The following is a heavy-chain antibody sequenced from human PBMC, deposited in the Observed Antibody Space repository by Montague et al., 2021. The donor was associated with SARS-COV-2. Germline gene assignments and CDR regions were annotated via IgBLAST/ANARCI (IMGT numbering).Heavy chain of an antibody. J-gene: IGHJ4*02. CDR3: ARDGEIVAVGYYFDS. CDR1: GFTFSSYW. Sequence: SLRLSGAASGFTFSSYWMYWVRQAPGKGLVWVSHISSDGSRRRYSDSVXGRFTISRDNAKNTLYLQMNSLRAEDTAVYYCARDGEIVAVGYYFDSWGQGTLVTASS. V-gene: IGHV3-74*01. D-gene: IGHD3-22*01. CDR2: ISSDGSRR.